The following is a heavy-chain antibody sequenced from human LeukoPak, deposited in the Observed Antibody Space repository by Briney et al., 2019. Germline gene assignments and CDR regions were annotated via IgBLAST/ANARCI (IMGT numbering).Heavy chain of an antibody. CDR2: IRYDGSNK. D-gene: IGHD6-13*01. Sequence: GGSLSLSCAASGFTFSSYGMHWVRQAPGKGLEWVAFIRYDGSNKYYADSVKGRFTISRDNSKNTLYLQMNSLRAEDTAVYYCAKDAAAAKTFDYWGQGTLVTVSS. CDR1: GFTFSSYG. V-gene: IGHV3-30*02. CDR3: AKDAAAAKTFDY. J-gene: IGHJ4*02.